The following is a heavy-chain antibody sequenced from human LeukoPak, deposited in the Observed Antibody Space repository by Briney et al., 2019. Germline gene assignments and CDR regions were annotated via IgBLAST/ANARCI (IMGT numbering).Heavy chain of an antibody. V-gene: IGHV1-69*06. D-gene: IGHD3-10*01. Sequence: GASVKVSCKASGGTFSSYAISWVRQAPGQGLEWMGGIIPIFGTANYAQKFQGRVTITADKSTSTAYMELSSLRSEDTAVYYCARDPGSLYYGSGSYYWFDPWGQGTLVTVSS. CDR2: IIPIFGTA. J-gene: IGHJ5*02. CDR3: ARDPGSLYYGSGSYYWFDP. CDR1: GGTFSSYA.